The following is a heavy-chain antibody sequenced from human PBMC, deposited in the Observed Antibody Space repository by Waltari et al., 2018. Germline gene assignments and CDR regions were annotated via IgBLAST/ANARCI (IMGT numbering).Heavy chain of an antibody. J-gene: IGHJ4*02. CDR1: GFTVSSNY. D-gene: IGHD3-9*01. CDR3: SNSRLNRPDDWYYFDY. Sequence: EVQLVESGGGLIQPGGSLRLSCIASGFTVSSNYMSWVRQAPGKGLEWVSFIHGAVNTYYADSVKGRFTISRDTSKNTLYLQMSALRAEDTAVYYCSNSRLNRPDDWYYFDYWGQGTLVTVSS. CDR2: IHGAVNT. V-gene: IGHV3-53*01.